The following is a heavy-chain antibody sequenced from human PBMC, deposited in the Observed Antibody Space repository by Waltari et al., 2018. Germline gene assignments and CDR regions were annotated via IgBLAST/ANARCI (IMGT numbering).Heavy chain of an antibody. V-gene: IGHV4-59*11. D-gene: IGHD6-13*01. CDR1: GGSISSHY. CDR2: IYYSGST. CDR3: ARALAAAGGWFDP. Sequence: QVQLQESGPGLVKPSETLSLTCTVSGGSISSHYSSWLRQPPGKGLEWIGYIYYSGSTNYNPSLKSRVTISVDTSKNQFSLKLSSVTAADTAVYYCARALAAAGGWFDPWGQGTLVTVSS. J-gene: IGHJ5*02.